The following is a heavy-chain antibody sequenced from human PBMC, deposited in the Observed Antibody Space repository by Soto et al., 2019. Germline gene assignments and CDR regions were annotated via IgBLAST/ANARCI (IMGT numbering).Heavy chain of an antibody. Sequence: SETLSLTCTVSGGSISSGGYYWSWIRQHPGKGLEWIGYIYYSGSTYYNPSLKSRVTISVDTSKNQFSLKLSSVTAADTAVYYCARGKEEMATLTFDYWGQGTLVTVSS. J-gene: IGHJ4*02. D-gene: IGHD5-12*01. CDR2: IYYSGST. V-gene: IGHV4-31*03. CDR3: ARGKEEMATLTFDY. CDR1: GGSISSGGYY.